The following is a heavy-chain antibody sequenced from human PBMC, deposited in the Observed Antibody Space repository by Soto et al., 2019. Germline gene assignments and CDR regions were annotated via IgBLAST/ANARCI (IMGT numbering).Heavy chain of an antibody. J-gene: IGHJ4*02. CDR1: GGSISSYY. Sequence: SETLFLTCTVSGGSISSYYWSWIRQPPGKGLEWIGYIYYSGSTNYNPSLKSRVTISVDTSKNQFSLKLSSVTAADTAVYYCARQVGGWAPWYFDYWGQGTLVTVS. CDR3: ARQVGGWAPWYFDY. D-gene: IGHD6-19*01. V-gene: IGHV4-59*08. CDR2: IYYSGST.